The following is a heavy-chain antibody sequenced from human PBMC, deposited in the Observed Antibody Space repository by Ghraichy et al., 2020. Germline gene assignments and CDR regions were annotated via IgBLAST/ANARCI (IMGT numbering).Heavy chain of an antibody. CDR1: GGSISSNNYY. J-gene: IGHJ4*02. V-gene: IGHV4-39*01. CDR3: ARTSYSHGDY. CDR2: IYYSGST. D-gene: IGHD5-18*01. Sequence: SETLSLTCTVSGGSISSNNYYWGWIRQPPGKGLEWIGTIYYSGSTYYNPSLKSRVTISVDTSKNQFSLKLSSVTAADTAVYYCARTSYSHGDYWGLGTLVTVSS.